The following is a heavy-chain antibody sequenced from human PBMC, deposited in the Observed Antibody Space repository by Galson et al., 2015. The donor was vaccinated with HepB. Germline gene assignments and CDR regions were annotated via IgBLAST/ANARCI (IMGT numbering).Heavy chain of an antibody. D-gene: IGHD5-12*01. CDR1: GGTFSSYA. CDR2: IIPIFGTA. CDR3: ARVGFGGGYDSGAFDI. J-gene: IGHJ6*04. Sequence: SVKVSCKASGGTFSSYAISWVRQAPGQGLEWMGGIIPIFGTANYAQKFQGRVTITADESTSTAYMELSSLRSEDTAVYYCARVGFGGGYDSGAFDIWGKGTTVTVSS. V-gene: IGHV1-69*13.